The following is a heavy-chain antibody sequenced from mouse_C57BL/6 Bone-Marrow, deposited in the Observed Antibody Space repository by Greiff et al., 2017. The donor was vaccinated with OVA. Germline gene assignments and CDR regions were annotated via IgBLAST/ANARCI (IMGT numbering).Heavy chain of an antibody. CDR3: ASHREGYFDC. CDR1: GYTFTSYW. CDR2: IDPSDSET. Sequence: VQLQQPGAELVRPGSSVKLSCKASGYTFTSYWMHWVKQRPIQGLEWIGNIDPSDSETHYNQKFKDKATLTADKSSSTAYMQLSSLTSEDSAVYYWASHREGYFDCWGKGTTLTVSS. V-gene: IGHV1-52*01. J-gene: IGHJ2*01. D-gene: IGHD2-14*01.